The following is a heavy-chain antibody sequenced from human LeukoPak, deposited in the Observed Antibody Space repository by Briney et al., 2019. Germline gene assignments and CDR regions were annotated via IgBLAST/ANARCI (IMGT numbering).Heavy chain of an antibody. CDR1: GGSISGNNNY. CDR2: IYSSGST. V-gene: IGHV4-39*07. Sequence: PSETLSLTCTVSGGSISGNNNYWGWIRQPPGKGLEWIGSIYSSGSTYYNPSLKSRVTISVDTSKNQFSLKLSSVTAADTAVYYCARDGTHLKLDPWGQGTLVTVSS. CDR3: ARDGTHLKLDP. J-gene: IGHJ5*02.